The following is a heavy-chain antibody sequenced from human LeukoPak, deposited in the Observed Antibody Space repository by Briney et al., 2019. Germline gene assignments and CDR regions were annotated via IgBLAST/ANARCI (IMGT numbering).Heavy chain of an antibody. Sequence: SATLSLTWAVDGWSISGDYCSCRRPPPKKGLEWIWEINHSGSTNYNPSLKSRVTISVDTSKNQFSLKLSSVTAADTAVYYCARERDDYNWNDGDRNWFDPWGQGTLVTVSS. CDR3: ARERDDYNWNDGDRNWFDP. CDR1: GWSISGDY. D-gene: IGHD1-20*01. J-gene: IGHJ5*02. V-gene: IGHV4-34*01. CDR2: INHSGST.